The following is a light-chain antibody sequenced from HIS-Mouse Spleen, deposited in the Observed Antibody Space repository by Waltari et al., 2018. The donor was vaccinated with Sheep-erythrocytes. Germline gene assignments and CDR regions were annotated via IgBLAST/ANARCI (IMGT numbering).Light chain of an antibody. V-gene: IGLV2-11*01. CDR2: VVS. CDR3: CSYAGSYTWV. Sequence: QSALTQPRSVSGSPGQAVTISCTGTSSPVGGFNYVSWYQQHPGKAPKLMIYVVSKRPSGVPDRFSGSKSGNTASLTISGLQAEDEADYYCCSYAGSYTWVFGGGTKLTVL. CDR1: SSPVGGFNY. J-gene: IGLJ3*02.